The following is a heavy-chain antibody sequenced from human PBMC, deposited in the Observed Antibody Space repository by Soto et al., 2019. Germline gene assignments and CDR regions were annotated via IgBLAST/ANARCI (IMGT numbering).Heavy chain of an antibody. D-gene: IGHD3-3*01. CDR3: AKGRYEFWSPYYFDS. J-gene: IGHJ4*02. Sequence: EVQLVESGRRLVQPGRSLRLSCVGTGSNFHDFAMHWVRQAPRKGLEWVSGITWNSRVLAYADSVKARFTISRDNARNSLYLQMVSLRDEDTALYYCAKGRYEFWSPYYFDSWGQGTLVTVSS. CDR1: GSNFHDFA. CDR2: ITWNSRVL. V-gene: IGHV3-9*01.